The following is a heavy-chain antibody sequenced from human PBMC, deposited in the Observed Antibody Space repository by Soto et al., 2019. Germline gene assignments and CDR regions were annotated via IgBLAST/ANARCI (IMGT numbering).Heavy chain of an antibody. D-gene: IGHD1-20*01. CDR2: ISYDGSNK. Sequence: PGGSLRLSCAASGFTFSSYAMHWVRQAPGKGLEWVAVISYDGSNKYYADSVKGRFTISRDNAKNSLYLQMNSLREDDTALYYCTKDINMGGVDVWGQGTTVTVSS. J-gene: IGHJ6*02. CDR3: TKDINMGGVDV. V-gene: IGHV3-30-3*01. CDR1: GFTFSSYA.